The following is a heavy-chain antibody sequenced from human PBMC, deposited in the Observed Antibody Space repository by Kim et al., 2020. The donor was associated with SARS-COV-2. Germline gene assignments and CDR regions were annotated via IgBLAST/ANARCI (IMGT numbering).Heavy chain of an antibody. V-gene: IGHV2-5*02. Sequence: SGPTLVKPTQTLTLTCTFSGFSLTTTKVGVGWIRQPPGKALEWLALIYWDDDKRYSPSLKSRLTVTKDTSKNQVVLTMTNMDPVDTATYYCAHTAYDSTWDPSYYFDYWGQGTLVTVSS. D-gene: IGHD3-22*01. CDR2: IYWDDDK. CDR1: GFSLTTTKVG. J-gene: IGHJ4*02. CDR3: AHTAYDSTWDPSYYFDY.